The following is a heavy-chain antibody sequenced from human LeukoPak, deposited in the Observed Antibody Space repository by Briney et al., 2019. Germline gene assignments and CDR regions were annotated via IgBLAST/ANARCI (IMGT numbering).Heavy chain of an antibody. CDR3: AKEGGSYGDSYFDY. CDR1: GFTFDDYA. CDR2: ISWNSGSI. J-gene: IGHJ4*02. D-gene: IGHD4-17*01. Sequence: GGSLRLSCAASGFTFDDYAMHWVRQAPGKGLEWVSGISWNSGSIGYADSVKGRFTISRDNAKNSLYLQMNSLRAEDTALYYCAKEGGSYGDSYFDYWGQGTLVTVSS. V-gene: IGHV3-9*01.